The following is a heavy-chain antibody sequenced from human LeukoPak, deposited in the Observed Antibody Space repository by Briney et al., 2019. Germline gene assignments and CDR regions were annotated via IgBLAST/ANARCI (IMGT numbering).Heavy chain of an antibody. CDR2: IYHSGST. CDR3: ARVPMGASYYYMDV. Sequence: SEILSLTCTVSGASITRGGYYWSWVRQHPGKGPEWIGHIYHSGSTYYNASLRSRLTISVDTSKNQFSLNLSSLTAADAAVYYCARVPMGASYYYMDVWGKGTTVTVSS. V-gene: IGHV4-31*03. J-gene: IGHJ6*03. D-gene: IGHD1-26*01. CDR1: GASITRGGYY.